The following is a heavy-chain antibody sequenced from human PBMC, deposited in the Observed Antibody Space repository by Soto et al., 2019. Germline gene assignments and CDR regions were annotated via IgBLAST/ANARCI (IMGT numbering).Heavy chain of an antibody. CDR1: GGSISSSSYY. Sequence: PSETLSLSCTVSGGSISSSSYYWGWIRQPPGKGLEWIGSIYYSGSTYYNPSLKSRVTISVDTSKNQFSLKLSSVTTADTAVYYCARVYYYVPYYFDYWGQGTLVTVSS. CDR3: ARVYYYVPYYFDY. D-gene: IGHD3-10*02. J-gene: IGHJ4*02. CDR2: IYYSGST. V-gene: IGHV4-39*01.